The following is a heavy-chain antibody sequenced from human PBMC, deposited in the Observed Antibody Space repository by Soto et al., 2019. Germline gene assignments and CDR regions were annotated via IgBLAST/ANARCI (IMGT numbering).Heavy chain of an antibody. CDR1: GFTVSSNY. J-gene: IGHJ6*02. Sequence: EVQLVETGGGLIQPGGSLRLSCAASGFTVSSNYMSWVRQAPGKGLEWVSVIYSGGSTYYADSVKGRFTISRDNSKNTLYLQMNSLRAEDTAVYYCARDRSRYGVGPAVGMDVWGQGTTVTVSS. CDR2: IYSGGST. CDR3: ARDRSRYGVGPAVGMDV. D-gene: IGHD4-17*01. V-gene: IGHV3-53*02.